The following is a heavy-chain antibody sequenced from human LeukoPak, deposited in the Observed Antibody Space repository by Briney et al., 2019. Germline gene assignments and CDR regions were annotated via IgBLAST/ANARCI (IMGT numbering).Heavy chain of an antibody. D-gene: IGHD3-16*02. CDR2: IIPIFGTA. CDR3: ARDRGYYDYVWGSYRFDY. V-gene: IGHV1-69*13. Sequence: SVKVSCKASGGTFSSYAISWVRQAPGQGLEWMGGIIPIFGTANYAQKFQGRVTITADESTSTAYMELSSLRSEGTAVYYCARDRGYYDYVWGSYRFDYWGQGTLVTVSS. CDR1: GGTFSSYA. J-gene: IGHJ4*02.